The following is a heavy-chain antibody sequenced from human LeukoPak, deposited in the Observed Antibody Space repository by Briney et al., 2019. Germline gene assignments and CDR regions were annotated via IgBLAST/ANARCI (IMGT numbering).Heavy chain of an antibody. Sequence: GGSLRLSCAASGFTFDDYAMHWVRQAPGKGLEWVSGISWNSGSIGYADSVKGRFTISRDNAKNSLYLQMNSLRAEDTALYYCAKDRRPVTMVQGVIITAAFDIWGQGTMVSVSS. CDR3: AKDRRPVTMVQGVIITAAFDI. V-gene: IGHV3-9*01. D-gene: IGHD3-10*01. CDR1: GFTFDDYA. CDR2: ISWNSGSI. J-gene: IGHJ3*02.